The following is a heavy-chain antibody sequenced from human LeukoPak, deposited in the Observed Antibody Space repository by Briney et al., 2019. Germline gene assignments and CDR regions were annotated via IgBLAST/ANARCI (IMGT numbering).Heavy chain of an antibody. Sequence: SETLSLTCTVSGGSISSSSYYWGWIRQPPGKGLEWIGSIYYSGSTYYNPSLKSRVTISVDTSKNQFSLKLSSVTAADTAVYYCATDYSNYSWNWFDPWGQGTLVTVSS. CDR3: ATDYSNYSWNWFDP. CDR1: GGSISSSSYY. V-gene: IGHV4-39*01. J-gene: IGHJ5*02. D-gene: IGHD4-11*01. CDR2: IYYSGST.